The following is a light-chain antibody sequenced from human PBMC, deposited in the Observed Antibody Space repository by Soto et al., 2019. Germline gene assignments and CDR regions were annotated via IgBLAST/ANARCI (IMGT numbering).Light chain of an antibody. CDR3: QHSDSYSEA. CDR2: DTS. V-gene: IGKV3-15*01. CDR1: QGIGDT. J-gene: IGKJ1*01. Sequence: RRHYKDTLSVSPGEGATLSCRASQGIGDTLAWYQHKPGQTPRLLIYDTSTRATGVPTRFSGSRSGTEFTLTISSLQPDDVATYYCQHSDSYSEAFGQRSKADIK.